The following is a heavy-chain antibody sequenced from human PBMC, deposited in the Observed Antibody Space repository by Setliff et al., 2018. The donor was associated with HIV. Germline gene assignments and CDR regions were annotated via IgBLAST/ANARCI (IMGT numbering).Heavy chain of an antibody. V-gene: IGHV1-69*05. CDR1: GGTFISYA. CDR2: TNPMLGTP. Sequence: SVKVSCKASGGTFISYAIGWVRQAPGQGLEWMGGTNPMLGTPNYAQKFQGRVTLTTDGSASTVYMELRGLRSEDTAVYYCARDRTYYYEGSGYHSDTWGQGTLVTVSS. D-gene: IGHD3-22*01. J-gene: IGHJ5*02. CDR3: ARDRTYYYEGSGYHSDT.